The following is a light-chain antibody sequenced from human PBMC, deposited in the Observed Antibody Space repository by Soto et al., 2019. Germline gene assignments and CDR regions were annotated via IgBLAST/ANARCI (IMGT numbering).Light chain of an antibody. CDR3: QQYGSSYPWT. CDR1: QSVSSNY. Sequence: EIVLTQSPATLSLSPVERATLSCRASQSVSSNYLAWYQQKPGQAPRLLIYGASSRTTGIPDRFSGSGSGTDFTLTIRRLEPEDFAVYYCQQYGSSYPWTCGQGTKGDIK. V-gene: IGKV3-20*01. CDR2: GAS. J-gene: IGKJ1*01.